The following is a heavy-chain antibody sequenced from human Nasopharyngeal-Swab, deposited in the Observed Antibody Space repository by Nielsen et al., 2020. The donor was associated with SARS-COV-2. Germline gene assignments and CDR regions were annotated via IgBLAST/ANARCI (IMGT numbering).Heavy chain of an antibody. Sequence: SETLSLTCTVSGGSISSSSYYWDCNRQPPGKGLVWIGYIYYSGSPNSNPSLKSRVTISVDTSKNQFSLKLSSVTAADTAVYYCARHHFQTIFGVVTSTWYFDYWGQGTLVTVSS. CDR1: GGSISSSSYY. D-gene: IGHD3-3*01. J-gene: IGHJ4*02. CDR2: IYYSGSP. CDR3: ARHHFQTIFGVVTSTWYFDY. V-gene: IGHV4-61*05.